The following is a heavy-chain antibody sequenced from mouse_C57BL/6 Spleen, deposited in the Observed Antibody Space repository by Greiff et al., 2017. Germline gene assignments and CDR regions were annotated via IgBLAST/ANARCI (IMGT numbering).Heavy chain of an antibody. CDR1: GYTFTSYW. D-gene: IGHD1-3*01. CDR3: ARSYKKGYFDY. V-gene: IGHV1-50*01. CDR2: IDPSDSYT. Sequence: VQLQQPGAELVKPGASVKLSCKASGYTFTSYWMQWVKQRPGQGLEWIGEIDPSDSYTNYNQKFKGKATLTVDTSSSTAYMQLSSLTSEDSAVYYCARSYKKGYFDYWGQGTTLTVSS. J-gene: IGHJ2*01.